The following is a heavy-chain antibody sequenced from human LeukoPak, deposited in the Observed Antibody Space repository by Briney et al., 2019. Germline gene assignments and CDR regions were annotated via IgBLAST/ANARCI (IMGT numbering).Heavy chain of an antibody. CDR1: GFTFSAYN. Sequence: GGSLRLSCAASGFTFSAYNMNWVRRTPGKGLEWVSSITTSSSYMFYADSVRGRFTISRDNAENSLYLQMNSLRDEDTAVYYCAKSGMIGPYYYMDVWGKGTTVTISS. CDR2: ITTSSSYM. CDR3: AKSGMIGPYYYMDV. V-gene: IGHV3-21*04. J-gene: IGHJ6*03. D-gene: IGHD3-10*01.